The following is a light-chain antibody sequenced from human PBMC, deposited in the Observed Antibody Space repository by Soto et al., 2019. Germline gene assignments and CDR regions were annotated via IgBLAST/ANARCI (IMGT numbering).Light chain of an antibody. CDR1: QSVSSSY. CDR3: QQYGSSPPT. V-gene: IGKV3-20*01. Sequence: EIVLTQSPGTLSLSPGERATLSCRASQSVSSSYLAWNHQNPGQAPRLLIYGASNRAAGIPDRFTGSGSGTDFTLTISRLESEDFAVYYCQQYGSSPPTFGQGTQVAIK. CDR2: GAS. J-gene: IGKJ1*01.